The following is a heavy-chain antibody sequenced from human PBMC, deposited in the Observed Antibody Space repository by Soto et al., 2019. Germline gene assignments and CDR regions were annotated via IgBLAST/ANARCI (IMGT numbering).Heavy chain of an antibody. CDR1: GFNFRSDA. CDR3: AKDLSSLGWLALGAPFDS. Sequence: GGSLRLFCAASGFNFRSDAMDWGRQAPGKGLEWVSSVSANGRNTYYADSVKGRFTVSRDKSKNALFLQLDSLRVEDTAIYYCAKDLSSLGWLALGAPFDSWGPGTLVTVSS. J-gene: IGHJ4*02. V-gene: IGHV3-23*01. D-gene: IGHD3-22*01. CDR2: VSANGRNT.